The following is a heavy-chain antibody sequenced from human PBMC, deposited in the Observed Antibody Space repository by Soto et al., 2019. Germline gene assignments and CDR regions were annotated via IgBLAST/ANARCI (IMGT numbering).Heavy chain of an antibody. CDR1: GFTFRSYV. V-gene: IGHV3-33*05. CDR3: ARWGTTGGLDV. CDR2: TSHDGSNN. D-gene: IGHD3-16*01. J-gene: IGHJ4*02. Sequence: QVQLVESGGGVVQPGTSLRLSCVGSGFTFRSYVIHWVRQAPGKGLEWVALTSHDGSNNFYGDSVKGRFTISRHNSRNTVELQMDSLRFEDTAIYYCARWGTTGGLDVWGQGTLVSVSS.